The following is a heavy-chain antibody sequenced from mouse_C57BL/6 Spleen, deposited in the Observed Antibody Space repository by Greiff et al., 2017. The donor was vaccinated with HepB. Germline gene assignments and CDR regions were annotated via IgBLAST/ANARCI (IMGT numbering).Heavy chain of an antibody. V-gene: IGHV1-82*01. D-gene: IGHD2-4*01. CDR2: IYPGDGDT. CDR1: GYAFSSSW. CDR3: ARVAGNYDYDGPLYWYFDV. J-gene: IGHJ1*03. Sequence: QVQLQQSGPELVKPGASVKISCKASGYAFSSSWMNWVKQRPGKGLEWIGRIYPGDGDTNYNGKFKGKATLTADKSSSTAYMQLSSLTSEDSAVYFCARVAGNYDYDGPLYWYFDVWGTGTTVTVSS.